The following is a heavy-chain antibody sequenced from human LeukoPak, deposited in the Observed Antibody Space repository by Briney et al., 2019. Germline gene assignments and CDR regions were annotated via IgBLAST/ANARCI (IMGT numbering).Heavy chain of an antibody. Sequence: GGSLRLSCAASEFNFAIEWMTWVRQAPGKGLEWVSTISGSGDSTYYADSVKGRFTISRDNSKDTLYLQMSSVRVDDTAVYYCARDRGRYYDSRGFYWGYYFDSWGQGILVTVST. J-gene: IGHJ4*02. CDR3: ARDRGRYYDSRGFYWGYYFDS. CDR2: ISGSGDST. CDR1: EFNFAIEW. V-gene: IGHV3-23*01. D-gene: IGHD3-22*01.